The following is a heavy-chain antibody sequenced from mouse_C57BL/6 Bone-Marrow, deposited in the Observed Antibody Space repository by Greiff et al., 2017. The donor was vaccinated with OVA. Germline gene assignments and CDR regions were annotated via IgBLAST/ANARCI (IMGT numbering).Heavy chain of an antibody. J-gene: IGHJ3*01. Sequence: VQLQESGAELARPGASVKLSFKASGYTFTSYGISWVKQRTGQGLEWIGEIYPRSGNTYYNEKFKGKATLTADKSSSTAYMELRSLTSEDSAVYFCAREGFMVTTRGTWFAYWGQGTLVTVSA. CDR3: AREGFMVTTRGTWFAY. V-gene: IGHV1-81*01. D-gene: IGHD2-2*01. CDR2: IYPRSGNT. CDR1: GYTFTSYG.